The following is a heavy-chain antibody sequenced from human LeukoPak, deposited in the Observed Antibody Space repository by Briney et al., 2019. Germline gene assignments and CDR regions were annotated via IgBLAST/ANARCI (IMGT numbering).Heavy chain of an antibody. CDR1: GFTFSSYA. D-gene: IGHD6-6*01. CDR3: ARDILGYSSSQPGDGGWFDP. V-gene: IGHV3-30-3*01. J-gene: IGHJ5*02. Sequence: GGSLRLSCAASGFTFSSYAMHWVRQAPGKGLEWVAVISYDGSNKYYADSVKGRFTISRDNSKNTLYLQMNSLRAEDTAVYYCARDILGYSSSQPGDGGWFDPWGQGTLVTVSS. CDR2: ISYDGSNK.